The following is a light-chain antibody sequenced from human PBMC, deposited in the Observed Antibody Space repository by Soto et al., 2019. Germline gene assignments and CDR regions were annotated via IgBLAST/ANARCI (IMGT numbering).Light chain of an antibody. CDR1: SSDVGSYNL. CDR3: CSFAGSNTFV. Sequence: QSVLTQPASVSGSPGQSITLSCTGTSSDVGSYNLVSWYQQHPGKAPKLMIYEGNKRPSGVSNRFSGSKSGNTASLTISGLQAEDEADYYCCSFAGSNTFVFGTGTKVTGL. J-gene: IGLJ1*01. CDR2: EGN. V-gene: IGLV2-23*03.